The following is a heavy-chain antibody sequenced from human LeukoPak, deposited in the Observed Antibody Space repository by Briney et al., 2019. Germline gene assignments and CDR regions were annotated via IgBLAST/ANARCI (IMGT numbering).Heavy chain of an antibody. J-gene: IGHJ4*02. D-gene: IGHD5-18*01. V-gene: IGHV3-23*01. CDR2: ISGSGSST. Sequence: GGSLRLSCAASGFTFSSYEMSWVRQAPGKGLEWVSYISGSGSSTSYADSVDGRFTISRDNGKNTLYLQMNSLRAEDTAVYYCAKELRGYSYVSDYWGQGTLVTVSS. CDR3: AKELRGYSYVSDY. CDR1: GFTFSSYE.